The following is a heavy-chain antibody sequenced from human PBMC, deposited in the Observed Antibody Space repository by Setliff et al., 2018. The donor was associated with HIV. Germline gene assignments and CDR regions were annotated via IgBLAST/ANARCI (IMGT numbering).Heavy chain of an antibody. CDR1: GGSISSYY. D-gene: IGHD3-16*02. V-gene: IGHV4-4*09. CDR3: SRGTFGGVIAQYYFDY. Sequence: VTLSLTCTVPGGSISSYYWSWIRQPPGKGLEWIGDISTFRGTNYSPSLQSRVTISMDTSKNQLSLNLSSATAADTAVYYCSRGTFGGVIAQYYFDYWGQGTLVTVSS. J-gene: IGHJ4*02. CDR2: ISTFRGT.